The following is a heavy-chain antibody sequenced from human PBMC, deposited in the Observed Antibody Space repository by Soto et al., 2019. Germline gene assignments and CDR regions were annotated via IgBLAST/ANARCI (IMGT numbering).Heavy chain of an antibody. CDR1: GYTFTGYY. Sequence: ASVKVSCKASGYTFTGYYMHWVRQAPGQGLEWMGWINPNSGGTNYAQKFQGWVTMTSDTSISTAYMELSRLRSDDTAVYYCARWVLGGSGGMDVWGQGTTVTVSS. CDR3: ARWVLGGSGGMDV. J-gene: IGHJ6*02. CDR2: INPNSGGT. D-gene: IGHD3-16*01. V-gene: IGHV1-2*04.